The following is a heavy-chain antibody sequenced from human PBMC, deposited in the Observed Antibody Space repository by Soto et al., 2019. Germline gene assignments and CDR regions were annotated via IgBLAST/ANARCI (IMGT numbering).Heavy chain of an antibody. D-gene: IGHD3-22*01. CDR3: ASSNYCDSSGYYPTNLYFDY. CDR1: GYSISSGSY. Sequence: SETLSLTCTVSGYSISSGSYWAWIRQPPGKGPEWIASIYHGGTTFYNPSLKSRVTISVDTSKNQFSLKLSSVTAADTAVYYCASSNYCDSSGYYPTNLYFDYWGQGTLVTVSS. V-gene: IGHV4-38-2*02. CDR2: IYHGGTT. J-gene: IGHJ4*02.